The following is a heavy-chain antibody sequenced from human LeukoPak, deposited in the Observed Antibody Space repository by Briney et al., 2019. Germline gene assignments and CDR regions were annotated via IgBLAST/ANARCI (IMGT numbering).Heavy chain of an antibody. CDR2: ISSSSSYT. CDR3: ARVKRGYDSSGYLYYFDY. V-gene: IGHV3-11*05. Sequence: GGSLRLSCAASGFTFSDYYMSWIRQAPGKGLEWVSYISSSSSYTNNADSVKGRFTISRDNAKNSLYLQMNSLRAEGTAVYYCARVKRGYDSSGYLYYFDYWGQGTLVTVSS. J-gene: IGHJ4*02. CDR1: GFTFSDYY. D-gene: IGHD3-22*01.